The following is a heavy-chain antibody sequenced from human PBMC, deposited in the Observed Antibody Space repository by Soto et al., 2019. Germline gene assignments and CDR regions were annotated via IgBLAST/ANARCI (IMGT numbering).Heavy chain of an antibody. CDR1: GYTFTSYG. Sequence: VASVKVSCKASGYTFTSYGISWVRQAPGQGLEWMGWISAYNGNTNYAQRFRGRLTITADESTNTGYMELIDLRSEDTAVYYCAREGSGYNFWGQGTQVTVSS. V-gene: IGHV1-18*04. CDR2: ISAYNGNT. CDR3: AREGSGYNF. D-gene: IGHD5-12*01. J-gene: IGHJ1*01.